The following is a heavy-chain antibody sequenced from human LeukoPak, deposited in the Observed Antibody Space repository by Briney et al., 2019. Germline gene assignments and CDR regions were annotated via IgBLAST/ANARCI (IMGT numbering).Heavy chain of an antibody. CDR2: IYTSGST. J-gene: IGHJ3*02. D-gene: IGHD2-21*01. CDR3: ARDLWPGSLNDAFDI. CDR1: GGSISSYY. V-gene: IGHV4-4*07. Sequence: SETLSLTCTVSGGSISSYYWYWIRQPAGMGLEWIGRIYTSGSTNYNPSLKSRVTMSVDTSKKQFSLRLSSVTAADTAVYYCARDLWPGSLNDAFDIWGQGTMVTVSS.